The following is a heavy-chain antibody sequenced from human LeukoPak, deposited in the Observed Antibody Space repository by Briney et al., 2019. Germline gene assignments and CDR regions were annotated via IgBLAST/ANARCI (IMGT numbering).Heavy chain of an antibody. D-gene: IGHD1-26*01. J-gene: IGHJ4*02. CDR3: ARDSGSYYDY. CDR2: IITNSGGT. CDR1: GYTFIGYY. Sequence: ASVKVSCKASGYTFIGYYMHWVRQAPGQGLEWMGRIITNSGGTNYAQKFQGRVTMTRDTSISTAYMEVGRMRSDDTAVYYCARDSGSYYDYWGQGTLVTVSS. V-gene: IGHV1-2*06.